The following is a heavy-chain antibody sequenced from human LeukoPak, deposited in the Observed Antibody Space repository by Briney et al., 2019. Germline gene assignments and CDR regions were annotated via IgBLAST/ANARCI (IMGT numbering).Heavy chain of an antibody. CDR2: IYDSGST. CDR1: GDSFSSGGYS. Sequence: SETLSLTCAVSGDSFSSGGYSWSWIRQPPGKGLEWIGYIYDSGSTYYNPSLKSRVTISVDRSKNQFSLNLSSVTAADTAVYYCAREGDYYNAFDVWGQGTMVTVSS. J-gene: IGHJ3*01. V-gene: IGHV4-30-2*01. CDR3: AREGDYYNAFDV. D-gene: IGHD1-26*01.